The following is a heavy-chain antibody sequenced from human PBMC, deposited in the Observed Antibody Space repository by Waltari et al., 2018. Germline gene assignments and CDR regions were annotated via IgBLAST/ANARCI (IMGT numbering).Heavy chain of an antibody. CDR2: IRSKAYGGTT. J-gene: IGHJ6*02. V-gene: IGHV3-49*03. D-gene: IGHD4-17*01. CDR3: TAVTTNYYYYGMDV. CDR1: GFTFGDYA. Sequence: EVQLVESGGGLVQPGRSLRLSCTDSGFTFGDYAMSWFRQAPGKGLEWVGFIRSKAYGGTTEYAASVKGRFTISRYDSKSIAYLQMNSLKTEDTAVYYCTAVTTNYYYYGMDVWGQGTTVTVSS.